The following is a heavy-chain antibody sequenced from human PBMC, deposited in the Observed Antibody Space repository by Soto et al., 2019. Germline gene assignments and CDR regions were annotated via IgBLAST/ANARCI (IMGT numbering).Heavy chain of an antibody. CDR1: GGSISSYY. V-gene: IGHV4-59*08. J-gene: IGHJ5*02. Sequence: SETLSLTCTVSGGSISSYYWSWIRQPPGKGLEWIGYIYYSGSTNYNPSLKSRVTISVDTSKNQFSLKLSSVTAADTAVYYCASYGSGRYPRFAPWGQGTLVTVSS. CDR2: IYYSGST. D-gene: IGHD3-10*01. CDR3: ASYGSGRYPRFAP.